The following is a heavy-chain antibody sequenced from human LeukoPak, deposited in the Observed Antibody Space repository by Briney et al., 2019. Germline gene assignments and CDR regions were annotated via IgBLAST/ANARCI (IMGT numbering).Heavy chain of an antibody. CDR3: AREYFYGMDV. J-gene: IGHJ6*02. V-gene: IGHV3-72*01. Sequence: TGGSLRLSCAASGFLFSTYYMDWVRQAPGKGLEWVGLSRAKGDSYSTEYAASVRGRFSISRDESQNSMFLHMNSLKTEDTAVYFCAREYFYGMDVWGQGTTVTVSS. CDR2: SRAKGDSYST. CDR1: GFLFSTYY.